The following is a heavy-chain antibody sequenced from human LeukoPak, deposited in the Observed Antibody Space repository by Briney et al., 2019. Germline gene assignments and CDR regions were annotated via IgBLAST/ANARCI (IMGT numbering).Heavy chain of an antibody. J-gene: IGHJ4*02. D-gene: IGHD3-9*01. Sequence: SETLSLTCTVSGGSISSSSYYWGWIRQPPGKGLEWIGSIYYSGSTYYNPSLKSRVTISVDTSKNQFSLKLSSVTAADTAVYYCARVRYFDWWGYYFDYWGQGTLVTVSS. CDR2: IYYSGST. CDR3: ARVRYFDWWGYYFDY. CDR1: GGSISSSSYY. V-gene: IGHV4-39*07.